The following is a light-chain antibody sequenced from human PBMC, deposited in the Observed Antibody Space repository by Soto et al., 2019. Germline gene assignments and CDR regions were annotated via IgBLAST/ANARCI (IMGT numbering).Light chain of an antibody. CDR2: DAS. V-gene: IGKV1-5*01. CDR1: QSISSW. Sequence: DIQMTQSPSTLSASVGDRVTITCRASQSISSWLAWYQQKPGKAHKLLIYDASSLESGVPTRFSGSGSGTEITLTISSLQPDDVASYYCQQYNSYWTFGQGTKVEIK. CDR3: QQYNSYWT. J-gene: IGKJ1*01.